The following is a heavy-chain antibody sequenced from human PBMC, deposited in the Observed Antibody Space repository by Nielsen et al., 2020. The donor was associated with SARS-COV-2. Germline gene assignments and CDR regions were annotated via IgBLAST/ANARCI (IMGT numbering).Heavy chain of an antibody. V-gene: IGHV7-4-1*02. CDR3: ARDFPTYSSMGGWFDP. D-gene: IGHD6-13*01. CDR2: INTNTGNP. Sequence: ASVKVSCKASGYTFTSYAMNWVRQAPGQGLEWMGWINTNTGNPTYAQGFTGRFVFSLDTSVSTAYLQISSLKAEDTAVYYCARDFPTYSSMGGWFDPWGQGTLVTVSS. CDR1: GYTFTSYA. J-gene: IGHJ5*02.